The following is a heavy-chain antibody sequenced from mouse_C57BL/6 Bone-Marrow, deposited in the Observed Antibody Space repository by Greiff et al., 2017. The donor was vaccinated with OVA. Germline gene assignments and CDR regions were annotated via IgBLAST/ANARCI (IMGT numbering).Heavy chain of an antibody. CDR1: GFTFSSYG. CDR2: ISSGGSYT. V-gene: IGHV5-6*01. D-gene: IGHD2-5*01. Sequence: EVQRVESGGDLVKPGGSLKLSCAASGFTFSSYGMSWVRQTPDKRLEWVATISSGGSYTYYPDSVKGRFTISRDNAKNTLYLQMSSLKSEDTAMYYCARRAYYSNYVSAMDYWGQGTSVTVSS. CDR3: ARRAYYSNYVSAMDY. J-gene: IGHJ4*01.